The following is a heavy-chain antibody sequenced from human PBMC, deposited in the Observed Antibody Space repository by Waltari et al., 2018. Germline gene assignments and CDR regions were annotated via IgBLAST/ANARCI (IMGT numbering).Heavy chain of an antibody. J-gene: IGHJ6*02. Sequence: QLQLQESGPGLVKPSETLSLTCTVSGGSISSSSYYWGWIRQPPGKGLEWIGSIYYSGSTYYNPSLKSQVTISVDTSKNQFSLKLRSVTAADPAVYYCARASFDYGFRGGMDVWGQGTTVTVSS. CDR1: GGSISSSSYY. V-gene: IGHV4-39*07. D-gene: IGHD4-17*01. CDR2: IYYSGST. CDR3: ARASFDYGFRGGMDV.